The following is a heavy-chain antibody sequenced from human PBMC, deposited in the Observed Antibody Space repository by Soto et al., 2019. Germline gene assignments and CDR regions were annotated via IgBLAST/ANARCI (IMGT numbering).Heavy chain of an antibody. J-gene: IGHJ6*03. D-gene: IGHD3-10*01. CDR1: GFTFTNYA. V-gene: IGHV3-23*01. Sequence: EVQLLESGGNLVQPGGSLRLSCAASGFTFTNYAMAWVRQAPGKGLDWVSSISGSGDATYYADSVKGRFTISRDNSKNTLYLEMNSLRADDTAVYYCVKGGRGLLCYYIDVWGEGTTVTVSS. CDR2: ISGSGDAT. CDR3: VKGGRGLLCYYIDV.